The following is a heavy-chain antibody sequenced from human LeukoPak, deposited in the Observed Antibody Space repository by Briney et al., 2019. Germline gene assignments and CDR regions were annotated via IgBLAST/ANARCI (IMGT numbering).Heavy chain of an antibody. CDR1: GFTLSNYW. CDR3: ARQASYGMDV. J-gene: IGHJ6*02. CDR2: INGDGSSS. Sequence: GGSLRLSCAASGFTLSNYWMHWVRQAPGKGLVWVSRINGDGSSSYYADTVKSRFTISRDNAKNTLYLQMNSLRAEDTAVYYCARQASYGMDVWGQGTMVTVSS. V-gene: IGHV3-74*01.